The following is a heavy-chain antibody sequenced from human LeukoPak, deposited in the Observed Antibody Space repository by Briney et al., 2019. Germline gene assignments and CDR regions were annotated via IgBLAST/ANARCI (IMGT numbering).Heavy chain of an antibody. J-gene: IGHJ4*02. D-gene: IGHD5-18*01. CDR2: IYYSGST. CDR1: GGSISSYY. Sequence: PSQTLSLTCTVSGGSISSYYWSWLRQPPGKGLEWFGYIYYSGSTNYNPSLKSRVTISVDTSKNQFSLKLSSVTAADTAVYYCARVGSYGQYYFDYWGQGTLVTVSS. V-gene: IGHV4-59*01. CDR3: ARVGSYGQYYFDY.